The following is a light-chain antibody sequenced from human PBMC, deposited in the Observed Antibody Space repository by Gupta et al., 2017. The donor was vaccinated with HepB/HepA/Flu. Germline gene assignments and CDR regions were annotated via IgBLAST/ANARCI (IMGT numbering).Light chain of an antibody. CDR3: HQYNHWLLT. V-gene: IGKV3-15*01. CDR1: QSVRSD. J-gene: IGKJ2*01. CDR2: GAS. Sequence: EIVMTQSPATLSASPGERVTLSCRASQSVRSDLAWYQQKPGRAPRLLIHGASTRATDIPARFSGSGSGTEFTLTISSLQSEDFALYYCHQYNHWLLTFGQGTKLEIK.